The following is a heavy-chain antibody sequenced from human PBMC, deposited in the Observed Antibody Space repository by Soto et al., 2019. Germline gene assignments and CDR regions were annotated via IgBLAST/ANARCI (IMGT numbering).Heavy chain of an antibody. CDR1: GLTISGKKY. D-gene: IGHD1-1*01. CDR3: ATWHEREHAFDV. Sequence: DVQLVESGGGLIQPGESLRLSCAAFGLTISGKKYVAWVRQAPGKGLEWVSALYDVDGSFYADSVTGLFTTSSDSSKTTVYLQKNDVRPDDTAVYYCATWHEREHAFDVWGQGTTVTTSA. J-gene: IGHJ3*01. CDR2: LYDVDGS. V-gene: IGHV3-53*01.